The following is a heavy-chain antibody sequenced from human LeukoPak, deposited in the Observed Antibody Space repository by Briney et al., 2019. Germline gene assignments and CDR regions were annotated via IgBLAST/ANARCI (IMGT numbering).Heavy chain of an antibody. Sequence: GGSLRLTCSVSGFTFINYAMNWVRQAPGKGLDWVSAISQLGDYIYYAESVKGRFTISRDNSKNKVYLQMNGLRAEDTGVYYCAKARYCSGGSCFPQLTPDYWGQGTLVTVSS. CDR3: AKARYCSGGSCFPQLTPDY. D-gene: IGHD2-15*01. J-gene: IGHJ4*02. CDR2: ISQLGDYI. V-gene: IGHV3-23*01. CDR1: GFTFINYA.